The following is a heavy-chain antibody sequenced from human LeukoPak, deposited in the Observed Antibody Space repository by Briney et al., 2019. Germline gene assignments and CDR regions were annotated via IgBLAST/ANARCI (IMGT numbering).Heavy chain of an antibody. J-gene: IGHJ4*02. V-gene: IGHV3-33*01. Sequence: GGSLRLSCAASGFNFSSFGMHWVRQAPGKGLEWVAVIWYAGNNKYYADSMKGRFTISRDNSKNTLCLHMNSLRAEDTAVYYCARNGQQWPVYSCDDWGQGTLVTVSS. CDR3: ARNGQQWPVYSCDD. D-gene: IGHD6-19*01. CDR2: IWYAGNNK. CDR1: GFNFSSFG.